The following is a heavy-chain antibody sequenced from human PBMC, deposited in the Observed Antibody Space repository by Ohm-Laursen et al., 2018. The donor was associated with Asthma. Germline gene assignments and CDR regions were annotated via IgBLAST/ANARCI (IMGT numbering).Heavy chain of an antibody. CDR3: AKVGLTYYNAMDV. CDR2: ISTASSFI. D-gene: IGHD4/OR15-4a*01. Sequence: SLRLSCTASGYSFSLYSIHWIRQAPGKGLEWVASISTASSFIYYADSVRGRFTTSRDNAKNTMYLQMNSLRAEDTAVYYCAKVGLTYYNAMDVWGQGTTVTVSS. CDR1: GYSFSLYS. V-gene: IGHV3-21*04. J-gene: IGHJ6*02.